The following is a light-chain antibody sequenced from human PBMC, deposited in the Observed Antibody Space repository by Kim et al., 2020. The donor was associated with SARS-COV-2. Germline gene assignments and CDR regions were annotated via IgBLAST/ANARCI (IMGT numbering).Light chain of an antibody. Sequence: QSALTQPASVSGSPGQSITISCTGTSSDVGAYNYVSWYQQHPGKAPKLMIYDVSNRPSGVSNRFSGSKSGNTASLTISGLQAEDEADYYCSSYTTSSTWVFGGGTQLTGL. CDR3: SSYTTSSTWV. V-gene: IGLV2-14*03. CDR1: SSDVGAYNY. J-gene: IGLJ3*02. CDR2: DVS.